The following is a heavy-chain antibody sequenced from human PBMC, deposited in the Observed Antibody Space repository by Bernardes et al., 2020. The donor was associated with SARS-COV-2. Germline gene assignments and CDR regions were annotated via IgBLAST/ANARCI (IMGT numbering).Heavy chain of an antibody. CDR3: VKRRAIFELWTENFDY. CDR2: ISYEGSKK. Sequence: GGSLRLSCAASGFTFNNYGMHWVRQAPGKGLEWVAFISYEGSKKYYLDSLKGRFTISRDSSKNTLYLQMNSLRDDDTAVYYCVKRRAIFELWTENFDYWGQGTLVTVSS. J-gene: IGHJ4*02. CDR1: GFTFNNYG. V-gene: IGHV3-30*18. D-gene: IGHD5-18*01.